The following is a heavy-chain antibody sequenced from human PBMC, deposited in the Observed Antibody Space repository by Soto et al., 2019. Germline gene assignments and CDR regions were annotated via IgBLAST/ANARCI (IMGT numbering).Heavy chain of an antibody. CDR3: ARLVDTAMDPYFDY. D-gene: IGHD5-18*01. V-gene: IGHV3-33*01. J-gene: IGHJ4*02. CDR2: IWYDGSNK. CDR1: GFTFSSYG. Sequence: PGGSLRLSCAASGFTFSSYGTHWVRQAPGKGLEWVAVIWYDGSNKYYADSVKGRFTISRDNSKNTLYLQMNSLRAEDTAVYYCARLVDTAMDPYFDYWGQGTLVTVSS.